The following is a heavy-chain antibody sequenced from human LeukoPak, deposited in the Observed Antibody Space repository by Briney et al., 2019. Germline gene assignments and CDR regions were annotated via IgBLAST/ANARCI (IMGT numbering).Heavy chain of an antibody. D-gene: IGHD1-26*01. Sequence: GGSLRLSCAASGFTFSTYAMSWVRQAPGKGLEWVSVISGNGGKTYYADSVKGRFTISRDSSKNTLYLQMSSLSAEDTAIYYCAKGLQWELPFDFWGQGTLVTVSS. J-gene: IGHJ4*02. CDR2: ISGNGGKT. CDR1: GFTFSTYA. V-gene: IGHV3-23*01. CDR3: AKGLQWELPFDF.